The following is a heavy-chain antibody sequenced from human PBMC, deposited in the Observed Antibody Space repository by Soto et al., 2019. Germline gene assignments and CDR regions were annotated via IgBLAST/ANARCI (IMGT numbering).Heavy chain of an antibody. J-gene: IGHJ4*02. V-gene: IGHV3-74*01. D-gene: IGHD3-10*01. CDR2: INSDGSST. CDR3: ARDSRGVSGSY. Sequence: EVQLVESGGGLVQPGGSLRLSCVVSGFTFSRYWMHWVRQAPGKGLVWVSRINSDGSSTSYADSVKGRFTISRDNAKNTLYLEMNSLRAEDTAVYYCARDSRGVSGSYWGQGTPVTVSS. CDR1: GFTFSRYW.